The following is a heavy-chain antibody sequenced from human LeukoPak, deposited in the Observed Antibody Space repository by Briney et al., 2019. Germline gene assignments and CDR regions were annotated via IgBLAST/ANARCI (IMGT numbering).Heavy chain of an antibody. D-gene: IGHD6-13*01. V-gene: IGHV4-34*01. CDR2: INHSGST. Sequence: SETMSLTCAVYGGSFSGYYWSWIRQPPGKGLEWIGEINHSGSTNYNPSLKSRVTISVDTSKNQFSLKLSSVTAADTAVYSCASDIAAAGSSEDIWGQGTMVTVSS. J-gene: IGHJ3*02. CDR3: ASDIAAAGSSEDI. CDR1: GGSFSGYY.